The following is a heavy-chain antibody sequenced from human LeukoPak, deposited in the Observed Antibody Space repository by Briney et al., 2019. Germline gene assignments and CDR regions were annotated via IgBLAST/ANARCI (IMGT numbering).Heavy chain of an antibody. J-gene: IGHJ1*01. V-gene: IGHV2-5*01. CDR1: GFSLSSSGVG. D-gene: IGHD3-3*01. Sequence: SGPTLVKPTQTLTLTCTFSGFSLSSSGVGVDWIRQPPGKALEWLALIYWNDDKRYSPSLKSRLTITKDTSKNQVVLTMTNMDPVDTATYYCARVVGPSAYYDFWSGTSRAEYFQHWGQGTLVTVSS. CDR3: ARVVGPSAYYDFWSGTSRAEYFQH. CDR2: IYWNDDK.